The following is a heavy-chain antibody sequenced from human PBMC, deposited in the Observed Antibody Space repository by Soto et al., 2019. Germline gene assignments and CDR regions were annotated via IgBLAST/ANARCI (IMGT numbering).Heavy chain of an antibody. V-gene: IGHV4-34*01. D-gene: IGHD3-3*01. Sequence: QVQLQQWGAGLLKPSETLSLTCAVYGGPFSGYYWSWIRQPPGKGLEWSGEINHSRSANYNPSLNSRVTISEYTSKTQFSLKVTSVTVADTAVYYCAIGQYHDVWTGYRNGVFDYWGQGTLVTVSS. CDR2: INHSRSA. CDR1: GGPFSGYY. CDR3: AIGQYHDVWTGYRNGVFDY. J-gene: IGHJ4*02.